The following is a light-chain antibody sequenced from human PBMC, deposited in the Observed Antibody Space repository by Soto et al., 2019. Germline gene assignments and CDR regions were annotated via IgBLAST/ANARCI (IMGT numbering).Light chain of an antibody. CDR3: SSHSSSGNIEV. CDR1: SIDVGGSNY. CDR2: DVY. Sequence: QSALTQPASVSGSPGQSITISCAGTSIDVGGSNYVSWYQQHPGKAPKLMIYDVYNRPSGVSNRFSGSKSGNTASLTISGLQAEDEADYYCSSHSSSGNIEVFGAGTKLTVL. V-gene: IGLV2-14*03. J-gene: IGLJ2*01.